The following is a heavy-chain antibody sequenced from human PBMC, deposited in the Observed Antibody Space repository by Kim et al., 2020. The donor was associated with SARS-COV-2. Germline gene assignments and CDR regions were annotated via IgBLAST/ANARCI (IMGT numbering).Heavy chain of an antibody. Sequence: GGSLRLSCAASGFTFSGSAMHWVRQASGKGLEWVGRIRSKANSYATAYAASVKGRFTISRDDSKNTAYLQMNSLKTEDTAVYYCYGYCSGGSCYSSFWGQGTLVTVSS. CDR2: IRSKANSYAT. D-gene: IGHD2-15*01. CDR3: YGYCSGGSCYSSF. V-gene: IGHV3-73*01. J-gene: IGHJ4*02. CDR1: GFTFSGSA.